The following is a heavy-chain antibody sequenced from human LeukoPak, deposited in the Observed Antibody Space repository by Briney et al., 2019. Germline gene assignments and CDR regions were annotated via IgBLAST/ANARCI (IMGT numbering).Heavy chain of an antibody. CDR2: SEYSGTTS. CDR3: AKTKGYDSSGYDFDY. V-gene: IGHV3-48*01. D-gene: IGHD3-22*01. CDR1: TFTFSSYS. J-gene: IGHJ4*02. Sequence: PGGSLRLSCATSTFTFSSYSMNWVRQAPGKGLEWVSYSEYSGTTSYYADSVKGRFTVSRDNAKNSLYLQMSSLRAEDTAVYYCAKTKGYDSSGYDFDYWGQGTLVTVSS.